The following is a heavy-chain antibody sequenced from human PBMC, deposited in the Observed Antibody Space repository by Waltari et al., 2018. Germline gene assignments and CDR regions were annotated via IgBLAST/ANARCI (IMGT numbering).Heavy chain of an antibody. V-gene: IGHV4-30-4*07. D-gene: IGHD3-10*01. CDR3: ARAKKVLLWFGEFDY. Sequence: QVQLQESGPGLVKPSQTLSLTCTVPGGSVSSGGYSWSWIRQPPGKGLEWIVYIYYSGSTYYNPSLKSRVTISVDTSKNQFSLKLSSVTAADTAVYYCARAKKVLLWFGEFDYWGQGTLVTVSS. CDR2: IYYSGST. CDR1: GGSVSSGGYS. J-gene: IGHJ4*02.